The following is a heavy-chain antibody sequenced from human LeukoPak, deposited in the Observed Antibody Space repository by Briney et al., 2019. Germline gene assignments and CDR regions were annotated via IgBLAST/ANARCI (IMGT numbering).Heavy chain of an antibody. D-gene: IGHD6-13*01. CDR1: GGSISSGDYY. CDR2: IYYSGST. V-gene: IGHV4-30-4*08. CDR3: ARDFGWQLVRGDY. Sequence: SETLSLTCTVSGGSISSGDYYWSWIRQPPGKGLEWIGYIYYSGSTYYNPSLKSRVTISVDTSKNQFSLKLSSVTAADTAVYYCARDFGWQLVRGDYWGQGTLVTVSS. J-gene: IGHJ4*02.